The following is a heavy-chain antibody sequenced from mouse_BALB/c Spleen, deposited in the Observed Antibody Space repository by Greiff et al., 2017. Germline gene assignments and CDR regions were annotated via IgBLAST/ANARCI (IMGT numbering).Heavy chain of an antibody. CDR1: GFTFSSYA. D-gene: IGHD2-10*02. CDR3: ARYGNYALYAMDY. V-gene: IGHV5-6-5*01. CDR2: ISSGGST. J-gene: IGHJ4*01. Sequence: EVQRVESGGGLVKPGGSLKLSCAASGFTFSSYAMSWVRQTPEKRLEWVASISSGGSTYYPDSVKGRFTISRDNARNILYLQMSSLRSEDTAMYYCARYGNYALYAMDYWGQGTSVTVSS.